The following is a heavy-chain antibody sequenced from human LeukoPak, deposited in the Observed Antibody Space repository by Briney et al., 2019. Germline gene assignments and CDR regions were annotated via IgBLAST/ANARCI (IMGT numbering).Heavy chain of an antibody. J-gene: IGHJ4*02. CDR3: ASLLAVGGSVPFDY. CDR1: GGSVSSGDYY. V-gene: IGHV4-30-2*03. D-gene: IGHD3-10*01. CDR2: VYHSGDT. Sequence: PSETLSLTCTVSGGSVSSGDYYWSWIRQPPGKALEWIGSVYHSGDTYYNPSLKSRVTISVDTSKNQFSLKLSSVTAADTAVYYCASLLAVGGSVPFDYWGQGTLVTVSS.